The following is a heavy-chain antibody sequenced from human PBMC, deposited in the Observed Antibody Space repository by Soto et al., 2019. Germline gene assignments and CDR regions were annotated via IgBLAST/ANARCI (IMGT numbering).Heavy chain of an antibody. CDR3: AKDYQRYCSGGSCYSGLDY. CDR2: ISWDGGST. J-gene: IGHJ4*02. CDR1: GFTFDDYP. Sequence: EVQLVESGGVVVQPGGSLRLSCAASGFTFDDYPMHWVRQAPGKGLEGVSLISWDGGSTYYADSVKGRFTISRDNSKNSLYLQMNSLRTEDTALYYCAKDYQRYCSGGSCYSGLDYWGQGTLVTVSS. D-gene: IGHD2-15*01. V-gene: IGHV3-43*01.